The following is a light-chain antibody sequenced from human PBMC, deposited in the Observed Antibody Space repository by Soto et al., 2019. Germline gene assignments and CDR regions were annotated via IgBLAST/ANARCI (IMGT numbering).Light chain of an antibody. CDR2: CAS. Sequence: DIVMTHSPGSLAVSLGERATINCTSIQSVLHSSNNKNYLAWNQQKQGQPPKLPIYCASTGDSGVPDRISGSGSGTDFTLTISCPQAEDVAFYYCQQYFATPWTFGQGTKVEIK. J-gene: IGKJ1*01. V-gene: IGKV4-1*01. CDR1: QSVLHSSNNKNY. CDR3: QQYFATPWT.